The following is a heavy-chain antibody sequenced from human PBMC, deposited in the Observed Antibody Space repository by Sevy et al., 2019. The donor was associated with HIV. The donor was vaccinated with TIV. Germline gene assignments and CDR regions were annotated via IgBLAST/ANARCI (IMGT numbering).Heavy chain of an antibody. CDR3: GRESYDFWTGPVDYDYGMDV. CDR2: INPKSGAT. V-gene: IGHV1-2*02. Sequence: ASVKVSCKASGYTFSDSGYYVHWVRQAPGQGLEWMGWINPKSGATNYAQKFQGRVTMTRETSVSTANLELSRLRSDDTAVYYCGRESYDFWTGPVDYDYGMDVWGQGTTVTVSS. J-gene: IGHJ6*02. D-gene: IGHD3-3*01. CDR1: GYTFSDSGYY.